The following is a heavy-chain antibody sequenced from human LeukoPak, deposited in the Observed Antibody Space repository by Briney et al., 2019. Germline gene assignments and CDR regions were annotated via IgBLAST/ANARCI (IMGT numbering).Heavy chain of an antibody. D-gene: IGHD3-3*01. CDR1: GYTFTSFD. CDR2: MNPSSGNT. J-gene: IGHJ5*02. CDR3: ARAGGYYFDP. Sequence: ASVKVSCKASGYTFTSFDINWVRQATGQGLEWMGWMNPSSGNTGYAQKFQGRVTMTRDTSISTAYMEVSSLRSDDTAVYYCARAGGYYFDPWGQGTLVTVSS. V-gene: IGHV1-8*01.